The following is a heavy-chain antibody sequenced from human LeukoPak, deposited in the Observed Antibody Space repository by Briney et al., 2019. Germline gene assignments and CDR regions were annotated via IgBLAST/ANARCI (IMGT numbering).Heavy chain of an antibody. CDR2: ISYDGSNK. CDR1: GFTFSSYG. V-gene: IGHV3-30*18. CDR3: AKDRWDGYIPYYFDY. D-gene: IGHD5-24*01. J-gene: IGHJ4*02. Sequence: GGSLRLSCAASGFTFSSYGMHWVRQAPGKGPEWVAVISYDGSNKYYADSVKGRFTISRDNSKNTLYLQMNSLRAEDTAVYYCAKDRWDGYIPYYFDYWGQGTLVTVSS.